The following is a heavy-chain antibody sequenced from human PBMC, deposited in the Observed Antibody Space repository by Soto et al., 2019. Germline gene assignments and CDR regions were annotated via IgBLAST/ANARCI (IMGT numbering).Heavy chain of an antibody. V-gene: IGHV3-23*01. J-gene: IGHJ3*01. CDR1: GFTFSSYA. CDR3: AKPVTHSLVRYAFDL. Sequence: GGSLRLSCAASGFTFSSYAMNWVRQAPGKGLEWVSAIGGINDGTYYADSVKGRFTISRDNSKNTLYLQMNSLRVEDTALYFCAKPVTHSLVRYAFDLWGQGTMVTVSS. D-gene: IGHD3-16*02. CDR2: IGGINDGT.